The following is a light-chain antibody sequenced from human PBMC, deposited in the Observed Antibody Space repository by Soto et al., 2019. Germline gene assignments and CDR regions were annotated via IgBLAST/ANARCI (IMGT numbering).Light chain of an antibody. J-gene: IGKJ4*01. CDR1: QGISSA. CDR3: QQFNNYPLT. Sequence: AIQLTQSPSSLPASVGDRVTITCRASQGISSALAWYQQTPGKAPKLLIYDASSLEGGVPPRFSGSGSGTDFTLTISSLQPEDFATYYCQQFNNYPLTFGGGTKVDIK. CDR2: DAS. V-gene: IGKV1D-13*01.